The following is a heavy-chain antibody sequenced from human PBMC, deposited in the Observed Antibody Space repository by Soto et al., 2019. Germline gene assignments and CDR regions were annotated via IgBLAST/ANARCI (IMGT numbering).Heavy chain of an antibody. J-gene: IGHJ4*02. CDR3: ARPANTVADHFDL. CDR1: GYTFTIYW. V-gene: IGHV5-51*01. Sequence: GESLKISCQVSGYTFTIYWIGWVRQMPGKGLEWMGIIYPSDSDTRYSPSFQGQVTISADQSINTAYRQWDSLKASDTAIYYCARPANTVADHFDLWGQGTLVTVSS. D-gene: IGHD4-17*01. CDR2: IYPSDSDT.